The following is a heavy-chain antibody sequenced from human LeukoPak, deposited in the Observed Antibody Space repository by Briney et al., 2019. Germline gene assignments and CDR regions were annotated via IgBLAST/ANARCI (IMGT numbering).Heavy chain of an antibody. CDR3: ARGHYGMDV. CDR1: GFTFSDFY. CDR2: ISPGGTYT. J-gene: IGHJ6*02. V-gene: IGHV3-11*06. Sequence: GGSLRLSCAASGFTFSDFYTSWVRQAPGKGLEWVSYISPGGTYTNYADSVKGRFTISRDNAKNSLFLQMNSLRAEDTGLYYCARGHYGMDVWGQGTTVTVSS.